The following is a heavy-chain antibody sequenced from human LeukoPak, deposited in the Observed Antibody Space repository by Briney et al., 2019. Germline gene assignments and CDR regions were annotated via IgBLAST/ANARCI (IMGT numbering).Heavy chain of an antibody. CDR3: AKKEAMIRGVPYYYDF. J-gene: IGHJ4*02. D-gene: IGHD3-10*01. Sequence: AGSLRLSCSASGFTFSSYVMTWVRQAPGQGLEWVSAISGSGDDTYYADSVKGRFTISRDNSKNTLYLQMNSLRAEDTAVYYCAKKEAMIRGVPYYYDFWGQGTLVTVSS. CDR1: GFTFSSYV. CDR2: ISGSGDDT. V-gene: IGHV3-23*01.